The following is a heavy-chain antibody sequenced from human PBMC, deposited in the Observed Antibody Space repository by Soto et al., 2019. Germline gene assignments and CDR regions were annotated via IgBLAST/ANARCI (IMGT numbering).Heavy chain of an antibody. CDR1: GFTVSNYY. CDR3: ARGKSRDAYNPLGY. Sequence: PXGSLRLSCAASGFTVSNYYMSWVRQAPGRGLQWVSVIYTAGPTYYADSVKGRFTISRDESKNTLYFQMDNSRAEDTATYYCARGKSRDAYNPLGYWGQGTLVTVPQ. J-gene: IGHJ4*02. CDR2: IYTAGPT. V-gene: IGHV3-53*01. D-gene: IGHD1-1*01.